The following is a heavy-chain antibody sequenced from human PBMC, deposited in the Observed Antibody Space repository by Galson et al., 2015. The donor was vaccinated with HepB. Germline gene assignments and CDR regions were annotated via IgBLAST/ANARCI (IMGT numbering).Heavy chain of an antibody. D-gene: IGHD3-22*01. CDR2: IIPIFGTA. V-gene: IGHV1-69*06. CDR3: ASSLVYYDSSAYYLGFDY. Sequence: SVKVSCKASGGTFSSYAISWVRQAPGQGLEWMGGIIPIFGTANYAQKFQGRVTITADKSTSTAYMELSSLRSEDTAVYYCASSLVYYDSSAYYLGFDYWCQGTLGTASS. CDR1: GGTFSSYA. J-gene: IGHJ4*02.